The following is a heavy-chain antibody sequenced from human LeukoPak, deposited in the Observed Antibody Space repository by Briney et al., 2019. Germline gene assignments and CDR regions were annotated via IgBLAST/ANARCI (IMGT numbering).Heavy chain of an antibody. V-gene: IGHV1-46*01. D-gene: IGHD3/OR15-3a*01. Sequence: ASVKVSCKASGYTFSRYYMHWVRQAPGQGLEWMGIINPSGGSTSYAQKFQGRVTMTRDTSTRIVYMELSGLRSEDTAVYYCARWGASGLALIYYYGMDVWGQGTTVTVSS. J-gene: IGHJ6*02. CDR1: GYTFSRYY. CDR2: INPSGGST. CDR3: ARWGASGLALIYYYGMDV.